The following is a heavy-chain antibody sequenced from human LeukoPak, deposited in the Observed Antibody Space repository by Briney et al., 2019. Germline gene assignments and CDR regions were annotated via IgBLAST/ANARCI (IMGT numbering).Heavy chain of an antibody. CDR2: ISAYNGNT. V-gene: IGHV1-18*01. Sequence: ASVKVSCKASGYTFTSYGISWVRQAPGQGLERMGWISAYNGNTNYAQKLQGRVTMTTDTSTSTAYMELRSLRSDDTAVYYCARDKGRIFWSGPTGDYWGQGTLVTVSS. D-gene: IGHD3-3*01. J-gene: IGHJ4*02. CDR3: ARDKGRIFWSGPTGDY. CDR1: GYTFTSYG.